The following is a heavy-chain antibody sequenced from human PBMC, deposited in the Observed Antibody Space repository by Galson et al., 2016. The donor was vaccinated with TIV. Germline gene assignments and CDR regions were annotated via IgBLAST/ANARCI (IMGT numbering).Heavy chain of an antibody. CDR1: GGTFYNYA. D-gene: IGHD5-18*01. Sequence: SVKVSCKASGGTFYNYASTWVRQAPGQGLEWMGGIVPLLGSTNYAQRLQGRVTLTADESTSTVYMELTSLRSDDTAVYYCARDRNSAMDTYYYYYGMDVWGQGTTVTVSS. CDR3: ARDRNSAMDTYYYYYGMDV. CDR2: IVPLLGST. J-gene: IGHJ6*02. V-gene: IGHV1-69*13.